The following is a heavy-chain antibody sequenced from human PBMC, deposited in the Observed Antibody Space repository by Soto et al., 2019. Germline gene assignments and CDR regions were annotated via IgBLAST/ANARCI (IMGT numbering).Heavy chain of an antibody. J-gene: IGHJ3*02. V-gene: IGHV1-18*01. CDR1: GYTFTSYG. Sequence: ASVKVSCKASGYTFTSYGISWVRQAPGQGLEWMGWISAYNGNTNYAQKLQGRVTMTTDTSTSTAYMELRSLRSDDTAVYYCARNRYCSGGSCYLAFDIWGQGTMVTVSS. CDR3: ARNRYCSGGSCYLAFDI. CDR2: ISAYNGNT. D-gene: IGHD2-15*01.